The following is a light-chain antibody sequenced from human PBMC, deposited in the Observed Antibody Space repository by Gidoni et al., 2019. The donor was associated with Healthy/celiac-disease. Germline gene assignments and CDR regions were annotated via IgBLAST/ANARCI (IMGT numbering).Light chain of an antibody. V-gene: IGKV1-39*01. CDR1: QSISSY. CDR2: AAS. J-gene: IGKJ3*01. CDR3: QQSYSTPFT. Sequence: DLQMTPYPSSLSASVGDRVTITCRASQSISSYLNWYQQKPGKAPKLLIYAASSLQSGVPSRFSGSGSGTDFTLTISSLQPEDFATYYCQQSYSTPFTFGPGTKVDIK.